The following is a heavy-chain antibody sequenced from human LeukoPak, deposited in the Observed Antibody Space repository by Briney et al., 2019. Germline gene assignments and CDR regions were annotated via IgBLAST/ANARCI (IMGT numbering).Heavy chain of an antibody. J-gene: IGHJ4*02. V-gene: IGHV1-69*05. CDR1: GGTFSSYA. CDR2: IIPIFGTA. D-gene: IGHD3-16*01. Sequence: GASVKVSCKASGGTFSSYAISWVRQAPGQGLEWMGGIIPIFGTANYAQKFQGRVTITTDESTSTAYMELSSLRSEDTAVYYCARERGTAYDHFDYWGQGTLVTVSS. CDR3: ARERGTAYDHFDY.